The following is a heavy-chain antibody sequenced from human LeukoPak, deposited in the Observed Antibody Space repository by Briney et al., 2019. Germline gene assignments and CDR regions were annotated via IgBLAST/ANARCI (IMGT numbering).Heavy chain of an antibody. CDR1: GFTFSDYY. Sequence: PGGSPRLSCAASGFTFSDYYMSWIRQAPGKGLEWVSYISSSGSTIYYADSVKGRFTISRDNAKNSLYLQMNSLRAEDTAVYYCARDLEPDYSNYGNWFDPWGQGTLVTVSS. CDR3: ARDLEPDYSNYGNWFDP. CDR2: ISSSGSTI. V-gene: IGHV3-11*01. J-gene: IGHJ5*02. D-gene: IGHD4-4*01.